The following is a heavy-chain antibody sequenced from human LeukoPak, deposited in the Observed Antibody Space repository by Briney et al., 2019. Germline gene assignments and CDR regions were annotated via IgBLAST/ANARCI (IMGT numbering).Heavy chain of an antibody. J-gene: IGHJ6*01. CDR1: GFTLSNDF. V-gene: IGHV3-66*01. D-gene: IGHD2-2*02. CDR3: TRSGLTGMREYPRADYYYYDMDV. Sequence: GGSLRLSCVASGFTLSNDFMSWVRQAPGKGLEWVSVLYRGGTIYYADSVKGRFTISRDNAKNTLYLQMNSLRAEDTAVYFCTRSGLTGMREYPRADYYYYDMDVWGQGTAVTVSS. CDR2: LYRGGTI.